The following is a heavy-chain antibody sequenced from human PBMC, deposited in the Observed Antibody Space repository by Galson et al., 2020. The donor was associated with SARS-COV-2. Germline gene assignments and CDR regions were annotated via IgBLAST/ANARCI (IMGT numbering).Heavy chain of an antibody. CDR2: AGSVGDT. D-gene: IGHD2-15*01. CDR1: GFTFSDYD. J-gene: IGHJ3*02. Sequence: GGSLRLSCAASGFTFSDYDMHWVSQTSGKSLEWVSLAGSVGDTYYLGSVKGRFIISRDNAKSSLYLQMNSLTAGDTAIYYCTRGQVVNAFDIWGQGTLVTVSS. V-gene: IGHV3-13*01. CDR3: TRGQVVNAFDI.